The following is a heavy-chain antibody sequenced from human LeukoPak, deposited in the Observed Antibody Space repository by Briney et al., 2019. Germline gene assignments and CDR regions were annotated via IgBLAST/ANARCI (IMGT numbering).Heavy chain of an antibody. J-gene: IGHJ4*02. V-gene: IGHV3-33*01. D-gene: IGHD3-10*01. Sequence: GGSLRLSCAASGFSFDTYAMHWVRQAPGQGLEWVALIWHDGSHKFYSNSVRGQFTISRDNSTNTVYLQMNNLTPDDTAVYSCPREFFGSGSYPDFWGQGTLVTVSS. CDR3: PREFFGSGSYPDF. CDR2: IWHDGSHK. CDR1: GFSFDTYA.